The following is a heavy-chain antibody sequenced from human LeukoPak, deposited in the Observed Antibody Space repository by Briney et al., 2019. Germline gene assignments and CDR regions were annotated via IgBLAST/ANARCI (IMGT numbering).Heavy chain of an antibody. CDR3: AGVRIAVAEDQY. V-gene: IGHV1-2*02. D-gene: IGHD6-19*01. J-gene: IGHJ4*02. CDR1: GYTFTGYY. Sequence: ASVKVSCKASGYTFTGYYMHWVRQAPGQGLEWMGWINPNSGGTNYAQKFQGRVTMTRDTSISTAYMELSRLRSDDTAVYYCAGVRIAVAEDQYWGQGTLVTVSS. CDR2: INPNSGGT.